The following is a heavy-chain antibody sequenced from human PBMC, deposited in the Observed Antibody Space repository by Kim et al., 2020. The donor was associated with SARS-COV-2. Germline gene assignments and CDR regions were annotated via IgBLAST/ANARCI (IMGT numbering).Heavy chain of an antibody. V-gene: IGHV4-30-4*01. J-gene: IGHJ4*02. D-gene: IGHD2-21*01. CDR3: ARCDGGDCRFDY. CDR2: FYYSGKT. CDR1: GGSISSGDYY. Sequence: SETLSLTCTVSGGSISSGDYYWSWIRQPPGKGLVWIAYFYYSGKTYYNPSLKSRVTISVDTSKNQFSLKLSSVTAADTAVDYCARCDGGDCRFDYWGQGT.